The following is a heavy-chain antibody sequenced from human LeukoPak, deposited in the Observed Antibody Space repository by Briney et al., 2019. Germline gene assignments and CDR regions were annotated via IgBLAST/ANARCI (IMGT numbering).Heavy chain of an antibody. V-gene: IGHV4-4*07. CDR1: GGSISSYY. Sequence: PSETLSLTCTVSGGSISSYYWSWIRQPAGKGLEWIGRIYTSGSTNYNPSLKSRVTISVDKSKNQFSLKLSSVTAADTAVYYCASYCSGGSCYPEYNWFDPWGQGTLVTVSS. CDR3: ASYCSGGSCYPEYNWFDP. CDR2: IYTSGST. J-gene: IGHJ5*02. D-gene: IGHD2-15*01.